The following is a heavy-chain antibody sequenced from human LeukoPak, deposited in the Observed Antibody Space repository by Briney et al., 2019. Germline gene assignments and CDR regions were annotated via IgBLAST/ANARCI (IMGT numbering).Heavy chain of an antibody. V-gene: IGHV4-4*07. CDR3: ARDRGYYDSSGYYAFDI. CDR1: GGSISSYY. D-gene: IGHD3-22*01. Sequence: SETLSLTCTVSGGSISSYYWSWIRQPAGQGLEWIGRIYTSGSTDYNPSLKSRVTMSVDTSKNQFSLKLSSVTAADTAVYYCARDRGYYDSSGYYAFDIWGQGTMVTVSS. CDR2: IYTSGST. J-gene: IGHJ3*02.